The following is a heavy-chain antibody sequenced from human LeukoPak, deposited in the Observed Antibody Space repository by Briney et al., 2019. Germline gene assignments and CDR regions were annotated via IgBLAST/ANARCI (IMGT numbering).Heavy chain of an antibody. V-gene: IGHV3-48*01. CDR2: ISDSSAM. J-gene: IGHJ4*02. D-gene: IGHD5-12*01. CDR3: ARDGGYSGYDADC. CDR1: GFTFSTYS. Sequence: GGSLRLSCAASGFTFSTYSMKWVRQAPGKGLEWVSYISDSSAMYYADSVRGRFTISRENDKNSLFLQMNSVRAEDTAVYYCARDGGYSGYDADCWGQGTLVTVSS.